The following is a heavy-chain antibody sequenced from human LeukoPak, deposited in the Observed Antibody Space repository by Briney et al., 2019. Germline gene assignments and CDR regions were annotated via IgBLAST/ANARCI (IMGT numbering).Heavy chain of an antibody. CDR1: GYTFTSYG. J-gene: IGHJ4*02. D-gene: IGHD3-22*01. CDR3: AREYRDYYDSSGNYLDY. V-gene: IGHV1-18*01. CDR2: ISGYNSNT. Sequence: GASVKVSCKASGYTFTSYGISWVRQAPGQGLEWMGWISGYNSNTNYAQKVQGRVTMTRDTSTSTAYMELRSLRSDDTAVYYCAREYRDYYDSSGNYLDYWGQGTLVTVSS.